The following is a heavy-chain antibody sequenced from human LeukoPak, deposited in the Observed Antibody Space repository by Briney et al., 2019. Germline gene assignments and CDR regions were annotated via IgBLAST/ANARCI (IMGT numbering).Heavy chain of an antibody. V-gene: IGHV3-11*01. CDR1: GFIFSDYY. CDR2: ISDGGRSL. Sequence: GGSLRLSCAASGFIFSDYYMSWIRQAPGKGLEWVSFISDGGRSLHYADSVKGRFTISRDNAKNSLYLQMNSLRDEDTAVYFCARRYCTPSSCYSDYWGQGALVTVSS. D-gene: IGHD2-8*01. CDR3: ARRYCTPSSCYSDY. J-gene: IGHJ4*02.